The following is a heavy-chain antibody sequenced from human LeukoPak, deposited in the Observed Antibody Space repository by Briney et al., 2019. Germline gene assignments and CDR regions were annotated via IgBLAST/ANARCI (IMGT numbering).Heavy chain of an antibody. CDR1: GFTFSSYA. J-gene: IGHJ2*01. D-gene: IGHD3-22*01. Sequence: GGSLRLSCAASGFTFSSYAMHWVRQAPGKGLEWVAVISYDGSNKYYADSVKGRFTISRDNSKNTLYLQMNSLRAEDTAVYYCARVYYDLPYWYFDLWGRGTLVTVSS. V-gene: IGHV3-30-3*01. CDR2: ISYDGSNK. CDR3: ARVYYDLPYWYFDL.